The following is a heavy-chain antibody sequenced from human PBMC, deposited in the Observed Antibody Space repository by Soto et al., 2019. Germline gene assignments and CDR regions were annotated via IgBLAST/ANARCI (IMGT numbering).Heavy chain of an antibody. CDR2: IYYSGST. J-gene: IGHJ3*02. V-gene: IGHV4-59*01. Sequence: SKTLSLTFTVSGASITSYYWSWIRQPPGKGLEWIGYIYYSGSTNYTPSLKSRVTISVDTSKNQFSLKLSSVTAADTAVYYCARGLYSSSWSDAFDIWGQGTMVTVSS. CDR3: ARGLYSSSWSDAFDI. CDR1: GASITSYY. D-gene: IGHD6-13*01.